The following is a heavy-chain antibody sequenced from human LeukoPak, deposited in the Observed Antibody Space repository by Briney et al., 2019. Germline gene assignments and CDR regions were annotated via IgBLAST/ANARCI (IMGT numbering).Heavy chain of an antibody. CDR2: IYYSGST. V-gene: IGHV4-39*01. J-gene: IGHJ5*02. D-gene: IGHD2-2*01. CDR1: GGSISSYY. Sequence: SETLSLTCTVSGGSISSYYWGWIRQPPGKGLEWIGNIYYSGSTYYNPSLKSRVTISVDTSKNQFSLKLTSVTAADTAVYYCAGGLGYCASASCLNWFDPWGQGTLVTVSS. CDR3: AGGLGYCASASCLNWFDP.